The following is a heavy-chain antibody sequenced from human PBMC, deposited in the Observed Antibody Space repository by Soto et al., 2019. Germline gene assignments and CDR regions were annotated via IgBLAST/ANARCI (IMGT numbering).Heavy chain of an antibody. D-gene: IGHD6-19*01. CDR2: IIPIFGTA. V-gene: IGHV1-69*12. CDR1: GGTFSSYA. Sequence: QVQLVQSGAEVKKPGSSVKVSCKASGGTFSSYAISWVRQAPGQGLEWMGGIIPIFGTANYAQKFQGRVTMXEDXSXNTAYMELSSLRSEDTAVYYCARVPLHAYSSGWFDYWGQGTLVTVSS. J-gene: IGHJ4*02. CDR3: ARVPLHAYSSGWFDY.